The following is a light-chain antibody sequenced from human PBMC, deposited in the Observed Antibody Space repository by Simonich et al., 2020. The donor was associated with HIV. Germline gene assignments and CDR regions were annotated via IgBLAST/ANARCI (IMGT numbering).Light chain of an antibody. Sequence: DIVMTQSPDSLAVSLGERATINCSSSQRVLYSSNNKNYLAWYPQKPGQPPKLLIYWASTRESGVPDRFSGSGSGTDFTLTISSLQAEDVAVYYCQQYYSTPPTFGQGTKVEIK. CDR2: WAS. V-gene: IGKV4-1*01. J-gene: IGKJ1*01. CDR3: QQYYSTPPT. CDR1: QRVLYSSNNKNY.